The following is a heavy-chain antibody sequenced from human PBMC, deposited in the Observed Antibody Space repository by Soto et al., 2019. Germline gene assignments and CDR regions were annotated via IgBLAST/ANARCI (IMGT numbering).Heavy chain of an antibody. V-gene: IGHV4-59*01. Sequence: SETLSLTCTVSGGSISSYYWSWIRQPPGKGLEWIGYIYYSGSTNYNPSLKSRVTISVDTSKNQFSLKLSSVTAADTAVYYCARLTGYCRGCSCYSGSHFDYWGKGTLVTVAS. D-gene: IGHD2-15*01. J-gene: IGHJ4*02. CDR2: IYYSGST. CDR3: ARLTGYCRGCSCYSGSHFDY. CDR1: GGSISSYY.